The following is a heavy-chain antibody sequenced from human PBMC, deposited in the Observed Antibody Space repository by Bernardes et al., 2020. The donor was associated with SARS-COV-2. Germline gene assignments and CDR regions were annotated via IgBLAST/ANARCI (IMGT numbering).Heavy chain of an antibody. J-gene: IGHJ4*02. CDR1: GGSISSYY. CDR2: IYYSGST. V-gene: IGHV4-59*01. D-gene: IGHD3-3*01. Sequence: SATLSLTCTVSGGSISSYYWSWIRQPPGKGLEWIGYIYYSGSTNYNPSLKSRVTISVDTSKNQFSLKLSSVTAADTAVYYCASVYYDFWSGYLVSPGYFDYWGQGTLVTVSS. CDR3: ASVYYDFWSGYLVSPGYFDY.